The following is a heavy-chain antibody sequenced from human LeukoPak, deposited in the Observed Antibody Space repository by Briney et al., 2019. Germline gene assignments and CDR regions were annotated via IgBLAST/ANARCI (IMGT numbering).Heavy chain of an antibody. CDR2: ISGSGGST. Sequence: GGSLRLSCAASGFTFSSYAMSWVRQAPGKGLEWVSAISGSGGSTYYADSVKGRFTISRDNSKNTLYLQMNSLRAEDMAVYYCAKEGRDIVVVPAAAGGYWGQGTLVTVSS. V-gene: IGHV3-23*01. J-gene: IGHJ4*02. CDR3: AKEGRDIVVVPAAAGGY. D-gene: IGHD2-2*01. CDR1: GFTFSSYA.